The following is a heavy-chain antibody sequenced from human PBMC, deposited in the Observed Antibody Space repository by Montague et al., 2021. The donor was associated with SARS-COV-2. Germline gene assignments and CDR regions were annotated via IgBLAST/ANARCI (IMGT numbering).Heavy chain of an antibody. D-gene: IGHD5-24*01. CDR3: AGVFPRWLQFDSYFDY. CDR1: GGSISSYY. J-gene: IGHJ4*02. V-gene: IGHV4-59*01. Sequence: SETLSLTCTVSGGSISSYYWSWIRQPPGKGLEWIGYIYYSGSTNYNPSLKSRVTISVDTSKNQFSLKLSSVTAADTAVYYCAGVFPRWLQFDSYFDYWGQGTLVTVSS. CDR2: IYYSGST.